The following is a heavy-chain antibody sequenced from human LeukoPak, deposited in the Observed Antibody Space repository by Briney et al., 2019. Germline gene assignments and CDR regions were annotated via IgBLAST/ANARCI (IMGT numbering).Heavy chain of an antibody. D-gene: IGHD6-13*01. Sequence: GRSLRLSCAASGFTFSSYGMHWVRQAPGKGLEWVAVIWYDGSNKYYADSVKGRFTISRDNSKNTLYLQMNSLRAEDTAVYYCARDLGYSPLYYFDYWGQGTLVTVSS. J-gene: IGHJ4*02. V-gene: IGHV3-33*01. CDR2: IWYDGSNK. CDR1: GFTFSSYG. CDR3: ARDLGYSPLYYFDY.